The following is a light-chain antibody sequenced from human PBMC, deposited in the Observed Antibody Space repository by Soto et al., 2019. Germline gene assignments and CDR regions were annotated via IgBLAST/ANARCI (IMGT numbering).Light chain of an antibody. J-gene: IGKJ1*01. CDR2: KAS. CDR3: QQYNDYPWT. CDR1: QSISSW. V-gene: IGKV1-5*03. Sequence: DIQMTQSPSTLSASVGDIVIITCRASQSISSWLAWYQQKPGKAPKLLIYKASSLESGVPSRFGGSGSGTEFTLTISSLQPDDFATYYCQQYNDYPWTFGQGTKVEIK.